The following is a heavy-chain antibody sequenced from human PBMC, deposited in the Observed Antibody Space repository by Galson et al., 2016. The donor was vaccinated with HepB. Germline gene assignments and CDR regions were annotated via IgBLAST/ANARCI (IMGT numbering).Heavy chain of an antibody. D-gene: IGHD5-18*01. J-gene: IGHJ4*02. CDR1: GFSLSSHG. V-gene: IGHV3-33*01. Sequence: SLRLSCAVSGFSLSSHGMHWVRQAPGKGLEWVAVIWYDGSNRNYAESVKGRFTISRDNSKNTLYLQMSSLRAEDTAIYYCARDPTSMTSWIDYWGQGTLVIVSS. CDR3: ARDPTSMTSWIDY. CDR2: IWYDGSNR.